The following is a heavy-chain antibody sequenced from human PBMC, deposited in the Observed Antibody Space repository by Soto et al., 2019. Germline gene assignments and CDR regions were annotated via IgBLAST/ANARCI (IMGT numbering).Heavy chain of an antibody. CDR1: GYGFIGDG. D-gene: IGHD3-3*01. CDR2: IIPIFGTA. V-gene: IGHV1-69*01. J-gene: IGHJ5*02. Sequence: SSAKVVRKAPGYGFIGDGLAWVIKGTGKRREWMGGIIPIFGTANYAQKFQGRVTITADESTSTAYMELSSLRSEDTAVYYCARETIFGVAPSRGWFDPWGQGTLVTAPQ. CDR3: ARETIFGVAPSRGWFDP.